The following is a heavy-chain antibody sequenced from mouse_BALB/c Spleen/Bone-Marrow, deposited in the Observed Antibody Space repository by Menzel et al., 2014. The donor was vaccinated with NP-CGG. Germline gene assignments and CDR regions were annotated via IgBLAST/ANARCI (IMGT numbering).Heavy chain of an antibody. J-gene: IGHJ1*01. CDR2: SRNKANGYTT. D-gene: IGHD2-4*01. Sequence: EVMLVESGGGLAQPGGSLRLSCATSGFTFTDYYMSWVRQPPGKALEWLGFSRNKANGYTTEYSASVKGRFTISRDNSQSILYLQMKTLRAEDSATYYCARDINYDIYWYFDVWGAGTTVTVSS. CDR3: ARDINYDIYWYFDV. CDR1: GFTFTDYY. V-gene: IGHV7-3*02.